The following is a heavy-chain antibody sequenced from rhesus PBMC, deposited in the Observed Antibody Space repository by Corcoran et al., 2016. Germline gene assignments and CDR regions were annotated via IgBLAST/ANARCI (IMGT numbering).Heavy chain of an antibody. Sequence: QVQLQESGPGLVKPSETMSLTCAVFGGSISDDFYWNWLRQPPGRGIEWICNIYGGGGTIYWNPSLNSQISISKETSKNQFSLKLNSLAAADTAVYFCVREKGGGVFESWGQGALVTVSS. D-gene: IGHD3-34*01. CDR3: VREKGGGVFES. CDR1: GGSISDDFY. V-gene: IGHV4-106*01. CDR2: IYGGGGTI. J-gene: IGHJ1*01.